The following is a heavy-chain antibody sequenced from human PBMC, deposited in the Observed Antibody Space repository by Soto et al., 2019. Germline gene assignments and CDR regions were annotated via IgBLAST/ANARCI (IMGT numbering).Heavy chain of an antibody. D-gene: IGHD3-10*01. Sequence: EVQLVESGGGLVQPGGSLRLSCAASGFTFSSYDMHWVRQATGKGLEWVSGIGTAGDTYYPGSVKGRFTISRENAKNSLYLQMTRLRAGATAVYYCARGITMVRGVILDYFDYWGQGTLVTVSS. CDR1: GFTFSSYD. V-gene: IGHV3-13*04. CDR2: IGTAGDT. CDR3: ARGITMVRGVILDYFDY. J-gene: IGHJ4*02.